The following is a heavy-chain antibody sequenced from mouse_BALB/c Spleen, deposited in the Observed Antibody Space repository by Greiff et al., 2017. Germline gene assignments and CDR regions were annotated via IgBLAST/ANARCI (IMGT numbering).Heavy chain of an antibody. CDR1: GYSITSDYA. Sequence: EVKLVESGPGLVKPSQSLSLTCTVTGYSITSDYAWNWIRQFPGNKLEWMGYISYSGSTSYNPSLKSRISITRDTSKNQFFLQLNSVTTEDTATYYCARDGNSWYFDVWGAGTTVTVSA. V-gene: IGHV3-2*02. CDR3: ARDGNSWYFDV. D-gene: IGHD2-1*01. J-gene: IGHJ1*01. CDR2: ISYSGST.